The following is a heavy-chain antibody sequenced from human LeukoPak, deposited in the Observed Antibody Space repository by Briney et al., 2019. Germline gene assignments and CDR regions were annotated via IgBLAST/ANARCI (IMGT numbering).Heavy chain of an antibody. D-gene: IGHD3-3*01. J-gene: IGHJ4*02. CDR1: GGSISSYY. CDR2: IYYSGST. Sequence: KASETLCLTCTVSGGSISSYYWSWIRQPPGKGLEWIGYIYYSGSTNYNPSLKSRVTISVDTSKNQFSLKLSSVTAADTAVYYCARTPADFWSGYTEYYFDYWGQGTLVTVSS. CDR3: ARTPADFWSGYTEYYFDY. V-gene: IGHV4-59*08.